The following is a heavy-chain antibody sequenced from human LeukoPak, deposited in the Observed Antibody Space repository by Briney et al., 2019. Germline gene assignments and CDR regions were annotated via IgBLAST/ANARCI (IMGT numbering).Heavy chain of an antibody. CDR2: ISSSGSTI. D-gene: IGHD3-10*01. CDR1: GFTLSSYE. Sequence: LGESLRLSCAASGFTLSSYEMNWVRQAPGKGLEWVSYISSSGSTIYYADSVKGRFTISRDNAKNSLYLQMNSLRAEDTAVYYCASTPRGPVERYYGGQGPLVTVSS. J-gene: IGHJ4*02. V-gene: IGHV3-48*03. CDR3: ASTPRGPVERYY.